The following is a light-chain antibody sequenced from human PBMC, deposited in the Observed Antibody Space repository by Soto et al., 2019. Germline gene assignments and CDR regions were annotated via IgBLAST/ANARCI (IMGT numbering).Light chain of an antibody. CDR3: QQRNVWPPIT. CDR1: QSISRS. V-gene: IGKV3-11*01. Sequence: ESVLTQSPATLSLSPGERATLSCRASQSISRSLAWYQQKPGQAPRLLISDASTRATGIPARFGGSGSGTDFTLTINSLEPEDFAVYYCQQRNVWPPITFGQRTRLEIK. CDR2: DAS. J-gene: IGKJ5*01.